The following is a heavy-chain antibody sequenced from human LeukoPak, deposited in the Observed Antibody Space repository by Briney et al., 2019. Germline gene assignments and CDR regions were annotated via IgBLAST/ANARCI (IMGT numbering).Heavy chain of an antibody. CDR1: GFTFSSYW. J-gene: IGHJ4*02. CDR2: IKQDGSEK. D-gene: IGHD3-22*01. CDR3: ARDDYYDSSGPQMTDY. Sequence: GGSLRLSCAASGFTFSSYWMSWVRQAPGKGLEWVANIKQDGSEKYYVDSVKGRFTVSRDNAKNSLYLQMNSLRAEDTAVYYCARDDYYDSSGPQMTDYWGQGTLVTVSS. V-gene: IGHV3-7*01.